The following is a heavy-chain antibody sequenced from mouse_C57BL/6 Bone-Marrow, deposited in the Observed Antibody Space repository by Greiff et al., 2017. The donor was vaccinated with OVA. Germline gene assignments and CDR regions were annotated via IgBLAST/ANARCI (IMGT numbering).Heavy chain of an antibody. CDR3: ARSNYGNPWYFDV. CDR2: IYPRSGNT. J-gene: IGHJ1*03. V-gene: IGHV1-81*01. D-gene: IGHD2-1*01. CDR1: GYTFTSYG. Sequence: VKLMESGAELARPGASVKLSCKASGYTFTSYGISWVKQRTGQGLEWIGEIYPRSGNTYYNEKFKGKATLTADKSSSTAYMELRSLTSEDSAVYVCARSNYGNPWYFDVWGTGTTVTVSS.